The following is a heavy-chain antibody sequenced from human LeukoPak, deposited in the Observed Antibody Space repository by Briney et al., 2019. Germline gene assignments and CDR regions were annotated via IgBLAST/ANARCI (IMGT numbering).Heavy chain of an antibody. D-gene: IGHD3-22*01. Sequence: SQTLSLTRGVSGGSVSTIGYSWSWIRQPPGKGLEWIGYIYQSGSTSYNPSLQSRVTISIDKSKNQFSLKLSSVTAADTAVYYCARDSYYDNSGEGAFDIWGQGTLVTVSS. CDR3: ARDSYYDNSGEGAFDI. CDR1: GGSVSTIGYS. CDR2: IYQSGST. J-gene: IGHJ3*02. V-gene: IGHV4-30-2*01.